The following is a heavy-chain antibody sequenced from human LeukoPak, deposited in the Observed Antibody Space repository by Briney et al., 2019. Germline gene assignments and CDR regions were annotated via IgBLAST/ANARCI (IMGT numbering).Heavy chain of an antibody. CDR2: IYSGGST. CDR3: AKDATLIDYDILTGYSGWFDP. J-gene: IGHJ5*02. D-gene: IGHD3-9*01. V-gene: IGHV3-53*01. CDR1: GFTVSSNY. Sequence: GGSLRLSCAASGFTVSSNYMSWVRQAPGKGLEWVSVIYSGGSTYYADSVKGRFTISRDNSKNTLYLQMNSLRAEDTAVYYCAKDATLIDYDILTGYSGWFDPWGQGTLVTVSS.